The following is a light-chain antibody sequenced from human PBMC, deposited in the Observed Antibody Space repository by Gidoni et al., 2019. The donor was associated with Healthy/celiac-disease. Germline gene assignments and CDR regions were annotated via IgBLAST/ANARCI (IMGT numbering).Light chain of an antibody. CDR1: QSVSTN. J-gene: IGKJ1*01. Sequence: EIVMTQSPATLSVSPGESVTLSCRASQSVSTNLAWYQQKPGQAPRLLINGASTRATGVPARFSGGASGTGFTLTISSLQSEDFAVYYCQQYNNWPWTFGQGTKVEIK. CDR3: QQYNNWPWT. V-gene: IGKV3-15*01. CDR2: GAS.